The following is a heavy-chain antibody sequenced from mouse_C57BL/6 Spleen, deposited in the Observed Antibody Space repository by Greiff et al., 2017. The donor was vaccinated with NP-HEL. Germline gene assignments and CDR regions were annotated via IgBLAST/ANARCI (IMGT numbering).Heavy chain of an antibody. CDR3: ARSGLRLPWLAY. CDR1: GYTFTSYW. Sequence: QVHVKQPGAELVMPGASVKLSCKASGYTFTSYWMHWVKQRPGQGLEWIGEIDPSDSYTNYNQKFKGKSTLTVDKSSSTAYMQLSSLTSEDSAVYYCARSGLRLPWLAYWGQGTLVTVSA. CDR2: IDPSDSYT. J-gene: IGHJ3*01. D-gene: IGHD3-2*02. V-gene: IGHV1-69*01.